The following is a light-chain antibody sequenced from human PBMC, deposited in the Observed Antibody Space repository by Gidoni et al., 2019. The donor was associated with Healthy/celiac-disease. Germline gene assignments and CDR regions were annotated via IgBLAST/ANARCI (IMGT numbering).Light chain of an antibody. CDR1: QSISSY. Sequence: IQMTQSPSSLSSSVGDRVTITCRASQSISSYLTWYQQKPGKTPKLLIYAASSLQSGVPSRFSGSGSGTDFTLTISSLQPEDVATYYCQQSYSTHYTFXQXTKLEIK. CDR2: AAS. J-gene: IGKJ2*01. CDR3: QQSYSTHYT. V-gene: IGKV1-39*01.